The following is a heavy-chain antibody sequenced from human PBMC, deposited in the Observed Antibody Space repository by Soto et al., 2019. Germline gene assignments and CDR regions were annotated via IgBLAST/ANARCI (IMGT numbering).Heavy chain of an antibody. CDR1: GYTFTSYG. D-gene: IGHD1-1*01. CDR2: MNPNSGNT. V-gene: IGHV1-8*02. J-gene: IGHJ3*02. CDR3: ARRHLEFDI. Sequence: GASVKVSCKASGYTFTSYGISWVRQAPGQGLEWMGWMNPNSGNTGYAQKFQGRVTMTRNTSISTAYMELSSLRSEDTAVYYCARRHLEFDIWGQGTMVTVSS.